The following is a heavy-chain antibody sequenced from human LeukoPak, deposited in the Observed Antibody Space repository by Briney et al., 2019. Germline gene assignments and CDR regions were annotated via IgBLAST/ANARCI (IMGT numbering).Heavy chain of an antibody. CDR2: IYYSGST. Sequence: PSETLSLTCTVSGGSISSGGYYWSWIRQHPGKGLEWIGYIYYSGSTYYNPSLKSRVTISVDTSKNQFSLKLSSVTAADTAVYYCARVNSGSYYGPPYYFDYWGQGTLVTVSS. D-gene: IGHD3-10*01. CDR3: ARVNSGSYYGPPYYFDY. J-gene: IGHJ4*02. V-gene: IGHV4-31*03. CDR1: GGSISSGGYY.